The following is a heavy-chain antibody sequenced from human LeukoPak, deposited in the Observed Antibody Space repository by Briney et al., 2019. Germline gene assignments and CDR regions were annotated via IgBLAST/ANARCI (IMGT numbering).Heavy chain of an antibody. CDR3: ARRLDVWGRYRYYFDY. D-gene: IGHD3-16*02. CDR1: GFTFSSYW. CDR2: IKQDGSEK. Sequence: PGGSLRLSCAASGFTFSSYWMSWVRQAPGKGLEWVANIKQDGSEKYYVDSVKGRFTISRDNAKNSLYLQMNSLRAEDTAVYYCARRLDVWGRYRYYFDYWGQGTLVTVSS. J-gene: IGHJ4*02. V-gene: IGHV3-7*01.